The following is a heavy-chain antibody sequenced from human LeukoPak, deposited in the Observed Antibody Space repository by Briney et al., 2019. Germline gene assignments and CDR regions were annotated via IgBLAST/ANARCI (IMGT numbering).Heavy chain of an antibody. CDR3: ARDYYFGMNV. CDR1: GFTSNSYA. Sequence: GGSLRLSCAASGFTSNSYAMSWVRQAPGKGLEWVSAISGSGGSTFYADSVKGRFTISRDNSKNTLYLQMNSLRAEDTAVYYCARDYYFGMNVWGQGTTVTVSS. V-gene: IGHV3-23*01. J-gene: IGHJ6*02. CDR2: ISGSGGST.